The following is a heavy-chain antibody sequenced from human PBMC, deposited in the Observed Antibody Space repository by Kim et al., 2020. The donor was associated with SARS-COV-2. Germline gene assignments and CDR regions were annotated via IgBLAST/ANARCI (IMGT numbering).Heavy chain of an antibody. Sequence: GGSLRLSCAASGSTFSSYAMSWVRQAPGKGLEWVSAISGSGGSTYYADSVKGRFTISRDNSKNTLYLQMNSLKAEDTAVYYCAKFGGSSAGLRFLYMDVWGKGTTVTVSS. CDR1: GSTFSSYA. CDR2: ISGSGGST. CDR3: AKFGGSSAGLRFLYMDV. V-gene: IGHV3-23*01. J-gene: IGHJ6*03. D-gene: IGHD2-15*01.